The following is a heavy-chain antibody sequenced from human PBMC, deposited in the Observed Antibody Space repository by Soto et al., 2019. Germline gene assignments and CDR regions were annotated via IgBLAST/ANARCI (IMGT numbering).Heavy chain of an antibody. CDR3: ARVRRQLGLDY. Sequence: SETLSLTCTVSGGSISSGDYYWSWIRQPPGKGLEWIGYIYYSGSTYYNPSLKSRVTISVDTSKNQFSLKLSSVTAADTALYCCARVRRQLGLDYWGQGTLVTVSS. V-gene: IGHV4-30-4*01. CDR2: IYYSGST. CDR1: GGSISSGDYY. D-gene: IGHD6-13*01. J-gene: IGHJ4*02.